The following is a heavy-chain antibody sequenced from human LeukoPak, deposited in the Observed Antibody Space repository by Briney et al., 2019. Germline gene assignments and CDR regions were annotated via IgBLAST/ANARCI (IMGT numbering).Heavy chain of an antibody. CDR2: IIPIFGTA. V-gene: IGHV1-69*13. J-gene: IGHJ4*02. Sequence: SVKVSCKASGGTFSSYAISWVRQAPGQGLEWMGGIIPIFGTANYAQKFQGRVTITADESTSTAYMELSSLRSEDTAVYYCARTASGVDTAMAPLDYWGQGTLVTVSS. D-gene: IGHD5-18*01. CDR3: ARTASGVDTAMAPLDY. CDR1: GGTFSSYA.